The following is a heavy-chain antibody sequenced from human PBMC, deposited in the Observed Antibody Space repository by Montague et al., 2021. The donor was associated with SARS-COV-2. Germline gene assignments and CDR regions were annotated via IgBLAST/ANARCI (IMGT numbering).Heavy chain of an antibody. CDR2: IYSGGST. J-gene: IGHJ4*02. D-gene: IGHD6-19*01. V-gene: IGHV3-53*04. Sequence: SLRLSCAASGFTVSSNYMSWVRQAPGKGLELVSVIYSGGSTYYADSVKCRFTISRHNSKNTLYLQMNSLRAEDTAVYYCAGDHGSGWFTFDYWGPGTLVTVYS. CDR3: AGDHGSGWFTFDY. CDR1: GFTVSSNY.